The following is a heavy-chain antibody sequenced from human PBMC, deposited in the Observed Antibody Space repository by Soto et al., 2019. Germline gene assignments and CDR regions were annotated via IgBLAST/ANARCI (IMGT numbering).Heavy chain of an antibody. Sequence: ASVKVSCKASGYTFSGYYMHWVRQAPGQGLEWMGWIHPNSGGTNYAQKFHGRVTMTRDTSISTVYMELSRLRSDDTAAYYCAREHYDSMSIDYWGQGTLVTVSS. CDR1: GYTFSGYY. CDR3: AREHYDSMSIDY. D-gene: IGHD3-22*01. J-gene: IGHJ4*02. V-gene: IGHV1-2*02. CDR2: IHPNSGGT.